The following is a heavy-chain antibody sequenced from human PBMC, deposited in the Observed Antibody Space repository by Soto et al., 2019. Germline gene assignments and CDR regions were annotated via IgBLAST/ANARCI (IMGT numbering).Heavy chain of an antibody. CDR2: INHSGST. Sequence: SETLSLTCAVYGGSFSGYYWTWIRQPPGTGLEWIGEINHSGSTNYNPSLKSRVTISADTSKNQFSLKLSSVTAADTAVYYCARVYGDYPYLDAFDIWGQGTMVTVSS. V-gene: IGHV4-34*01. D-gene: IGHD4-17*01. CDR1: GGSFSGYY. J-gene: IGHJ3*02. CDR3: ARVYGDYPYLDAFDI.